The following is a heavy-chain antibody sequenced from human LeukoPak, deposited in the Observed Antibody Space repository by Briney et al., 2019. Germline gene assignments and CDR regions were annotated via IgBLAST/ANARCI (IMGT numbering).Heavy chain of an antibody. V-gene: IGHV3-11*01. CDR2: IKSSDTST. J-gene: IGHJ3*02. Sequence: VGSLRLSCAASGFSFSDSYMSWIRQAPGQGLEWLSYIKSSDTSTFYADSVKGRFTVSRDNAKNSLYLQMNRLRDEDTAVYYCARRGNMSSHAFDIWGQGTVVTVSS. D-gene: IGHD2/OR15-2a*01. CDR1: GFSFSDSY. CDR3: ARRGNMSSHAFDI.